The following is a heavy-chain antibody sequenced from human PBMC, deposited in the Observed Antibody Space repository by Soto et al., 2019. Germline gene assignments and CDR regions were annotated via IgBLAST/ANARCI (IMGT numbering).Heavy chain of an antibody. J-gene: IGHJ4*02. V-gene: IGHV3-15*01. Sequence: EVQLVESGGGLVKPGGSLRLSCEGSGFTFSIAWMSWVRQAPGKGLEWVGCIKSKPDGGATDYAAPVQGRFTISRDDSKTTLYLHLNSLKIEDTAVYFCTTESPYGDYLFEYWGQGTLVNVSS. CDR1: GFTFSIAW. D-gene: IGHD4-17*01. CDR2: IKSKPDGGAT. CDR3: TTESPYGDYLFEY.